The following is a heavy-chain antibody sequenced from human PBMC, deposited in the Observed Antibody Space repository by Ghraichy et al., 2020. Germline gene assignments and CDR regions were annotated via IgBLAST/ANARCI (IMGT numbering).Heavy chain of an antibody. V-gene: IGHV4-61*01. Sequence: SETLSLTCTVSGASVSSGSFYWSWLRQSPGKGLEWMGYTFYTGTTTYNPSLKSRVTILKDTSKSQLSLKLSSVTAADTAVYYCAAERLDVGNFYSFDYWGQGILVTVSS. J-gene: IGHJ4*02. CDR2: TFYTGTT. D-gene: IGHD4-11*01. CDR1: GASVSSGSFY. CDR3: AAERLDVGNFYSFDY.